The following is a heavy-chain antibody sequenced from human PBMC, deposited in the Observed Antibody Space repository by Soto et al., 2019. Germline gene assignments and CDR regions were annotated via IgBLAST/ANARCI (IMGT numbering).Heavy chain of an antibody. D-gene: IGHD3-9*01. CDR3: ARGYHDILTGYPFDY. CDR2: IYYSGST. CDR1: GGSISSYY. Sequence: SETLSLTCTVSGGSISSYYWSWSRQPPGKGLEWIGYIYYSGSTNYNPSLKSRVTISVDTSKNQFSLKLSSVTAADTAVYYCARGYHDILTGYPFDYWGQGTLVTVSS. J-gene: IGHJ4*02. V-gene: IGHV4-59*01.